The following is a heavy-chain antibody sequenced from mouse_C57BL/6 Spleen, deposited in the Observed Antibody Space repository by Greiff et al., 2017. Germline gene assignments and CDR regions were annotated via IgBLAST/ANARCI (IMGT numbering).Heavy chain of an antibody. Sequence: DVMLVESGGGLVKPGGSLKLSCAASGFTFSDYGMHWVRQAPEKGLEWVAYISSGSSTIYYADTVKGRFTISRDNAKNTLFLQMTSLRSEDTAMYYCASGYDKYFDVWGTGTTVTVSS. CDR3: ASGYDKYFDV. CDR1: GFTFSDYG. V-gene: IGHV5-17*01. J-gene: IGHJ1*03. CDR2: ISSGSSTI. D-gene: IGHD2-2*01.